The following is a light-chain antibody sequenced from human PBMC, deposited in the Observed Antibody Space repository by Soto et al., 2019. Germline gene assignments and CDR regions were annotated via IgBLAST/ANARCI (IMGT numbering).Light chain of an antibody. CDR2: GAS. V-gene: IGKV3-20*01. CDR1: QSVSRNY. J-gene: IGKJ4*01. Sequence: EIVLTQSPGTLSLSPGGRVTLSCRASQSVSRNYVAWYQQKPGQSPRLLIYGASNRASGIPDRFSGSGSGAEFTLSIARLEPEDFAMYYCKQYGSTPLTFGGGTKVEIK. CDR3: KQYGSTPLT.